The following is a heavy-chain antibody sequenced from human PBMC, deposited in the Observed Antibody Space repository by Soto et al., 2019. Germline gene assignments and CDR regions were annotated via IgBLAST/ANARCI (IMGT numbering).Heavy chain of an antibody. CDR2: ISNSGST. D-gene: IGHD3-10*01. CDR3: ARYKVGGSGSYYNAWFDP. V-gene: IGHV4-30-4*01. CDR1: GDSSNNDDYY. Sequence: SETLSLTCTVSGDSSNNDDYYWSWIRQPPGKGLEWIGYISNSGSTFHNPSLRGRLSMSIDTSKNQFSLRLTSVTAADTAVYYCARYKVGGSGSYYNAWFDPWGQGTLVTVSS. J-gene: IGHJ5*02.